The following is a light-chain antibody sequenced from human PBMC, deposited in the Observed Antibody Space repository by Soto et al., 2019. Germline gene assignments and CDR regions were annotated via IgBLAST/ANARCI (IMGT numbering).Light chain of an antibody. V-gene: IGKV1-5*03. J-gene: IGKJ1*01. CDR1: QSISSW. Sequence: DIQMTQSPSTLSASVGDRVTITCRASQSISSWLAWYQQKPGKAPKLLIYKASSLESGVPSRFSGSRSGKEFTLTISSLQPDDFATYYCQQYTSYWTFGQGTKVEIK. CDR3: QQYTSYWT. CDR2: KAS.